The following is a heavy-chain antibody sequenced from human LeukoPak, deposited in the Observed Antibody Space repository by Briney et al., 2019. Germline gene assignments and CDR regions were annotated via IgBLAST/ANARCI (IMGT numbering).Heavy chain of an antibody. D-gene: IGHD2-2*01. CDR2: IYSGGST. J-gene: IGHJ4*02. CDR1: GFTVSSDY. V-gene: IGHV3-66*02. CDR3: ARGAPQLAPAAALGD. Sequence: GGSLKLSCAASGFTVSSDYMSWVRQAPGKGLEWVSVIYSGGSTYYADSVKGRFTISRDDSKNTLYLQMNSLRVEDTAVYYCARGAPQLAPAAALGDWGQGTLVTVSS.